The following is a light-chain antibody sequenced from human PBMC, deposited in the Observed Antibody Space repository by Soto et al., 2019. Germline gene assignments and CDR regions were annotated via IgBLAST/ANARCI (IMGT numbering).Light chain of an antibody. Sequence: EIVLTQSPGTLSLSPGERATLSCRASQSVSNNYLAWYQQKPGQAPRLLIYGASNRATGIPDRFSGGGSGTDFTLTINRLEPEDFAVYYCQQYGSSITFGQGTRLEIK. J-gene: IGKJ5*01. CDR2: GAS. V-gene: IGKV3-20*01. CDR3: QQYGSSIT. CDR1: QSVSNNY.